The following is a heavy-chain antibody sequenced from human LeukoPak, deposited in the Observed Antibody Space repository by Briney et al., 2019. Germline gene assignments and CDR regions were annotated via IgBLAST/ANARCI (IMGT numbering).Heavy chain of an antibody. CDR2: VYPGDSDT. D-gene: IGHD3-10*01. V-gene: IGHV5-51*01. J-gene: IGHJ5*02. CDR3: ARRSSESRWGFDP. Sequence: GESLKISCKGFGYTFTTYWIGWVRQMPGKGLEWMGIVYPGDSDTRYSPSFQGQVTISADKSISTAYLQWSSLQDSDTAMYYCARRSSESRWGFDPWGQGTLVTVSS. CDR1: GYTFTTYW.